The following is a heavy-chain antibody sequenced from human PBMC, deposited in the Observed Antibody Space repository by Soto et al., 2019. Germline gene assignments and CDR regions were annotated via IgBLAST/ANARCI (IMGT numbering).Heavy chain of an antibody. CDR3: ARPPAGYSSGWYDAFDI. CDR1: GFTFRSYA. V-gene: IGHV3-30-3*01. CDR2: ISYDGSNK. D-gene: IGHD6-19*01. J-gene: IGHJ3*02. Sequence: QVQLVESGGGVVQPGRSLRLSCAASGFTFRSYAMHWVRQAPGKGLEWVAVISYDGSNKYYADSVKGRFTISRDNSKNTLYLQMNSLRTEDTAVYYCARPPAGYSSGWYDAFDIWGQGTMVTVSS.